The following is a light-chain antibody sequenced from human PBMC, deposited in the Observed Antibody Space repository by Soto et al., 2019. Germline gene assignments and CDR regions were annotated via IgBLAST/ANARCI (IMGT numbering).Light chain of an antibody. Sequence: QSVLTQPASVSGSLGQSITISCPGTSSDVGRYNLVSWYQQHPAKAPKLIIYEVTKRPSEGFNRFSRPKSGNQASLLLSGLQADDEADYYCFSYAGFNTPDGFGTGTKVTVL. J-gene: IGLJ1*01. CDR2: EVT. V-gene: IGLV2-23*02. CDR1: SSDVGRYNL. CDR3: FSYAGFNTPDG.